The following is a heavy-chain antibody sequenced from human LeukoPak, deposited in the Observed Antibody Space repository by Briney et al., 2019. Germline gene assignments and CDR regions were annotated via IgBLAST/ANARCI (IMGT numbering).Heavy chain of an antibody. CDR3: ARSYGAGHMDV. CDR2: IIPIFGTA. J-gene: IGHJ6*03. Sequence: SVTLSCKASRDTFTSYAISLVRQAPGQGLGWMGGIIPIFGTANYAQKFQGRVTITTDESTSTAYMELSSLRSEAAAVYYCARSYGAGHMDVWGKGTTVTVSS. D-gene: IGHD3-10*01. V-gene: IGHV1-69*05. CDR1: RDTFTSYA.